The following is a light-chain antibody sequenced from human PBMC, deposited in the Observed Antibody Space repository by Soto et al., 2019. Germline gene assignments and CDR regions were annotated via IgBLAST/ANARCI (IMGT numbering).Light chain of an antibody. CDR3: MQGTHCPPYT. Sequence: DVVMTQSPLSLPVTLGQPASISCRSSQSLVFSDGKTYLNWYHQRPGQSPRRLIYKVSNRESGVADRFSGSGSGTDFTLKISRVEAEDVGVDYCMQGTHCPPYTFGQGTTVEIK. J-gene: IGKJ2*01. CDR2: KVS. V-gene: IGKV2-30*01. CDR1: QSLVFSDGKTY.